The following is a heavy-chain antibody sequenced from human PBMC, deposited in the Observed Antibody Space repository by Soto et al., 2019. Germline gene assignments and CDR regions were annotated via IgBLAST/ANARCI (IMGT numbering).Heavy chain of an antibody. CDR2: IYKSATT. D-gene: IGHD7-27*01. CDR1: GDSISNLDYF. V-gene: IGHV4-30-4*01. Sequence: SETLSLTCSVSGDSISNLDYFWAWIRQPPGQALEYIGYIYKSATTYYNPSFESRVAISVDTSKSQFSLNATSVTAADTAVYFCARGRYCLTGRCFPNWFDSWGQGALVTVSS. CDR3: ARGRYCLTGRCFPNWFDS. J-gene: IGHJ5*01.